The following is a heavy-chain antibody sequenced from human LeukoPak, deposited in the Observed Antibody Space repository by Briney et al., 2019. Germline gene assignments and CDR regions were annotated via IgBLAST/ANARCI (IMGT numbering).Heavy chain of an antibody. D-gene: IGHD1-26*01. CDR1: GYTFTNYY. CDR2: INPSGGST. J-gene: IGHJ4*02. V-gene: IGHV1-46*01. Sequence: ASVKVSCKASGYTFTNYYMHWVRQAPGQGLEWMGIINPSGGSTNYAQRFQGRVTMTRDMSTSTVYMQLSSLRSEDTAVYYCARVSVGATMLDYFDYWGQGTLVTVSS. CDR3: ARVSVGATMLDYFDY.